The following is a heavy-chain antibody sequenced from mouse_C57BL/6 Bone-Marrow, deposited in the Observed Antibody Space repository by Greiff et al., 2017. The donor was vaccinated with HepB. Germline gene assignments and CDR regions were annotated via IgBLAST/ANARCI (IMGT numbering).Heavy chain of an antibody. V-gene: IGHV1-18*01. D-gene: IGHD2-4*01. Sequence: VQLQQSGPELVKPGASVKIPCKASGYTFTDYNMDWVKQSHGKSLEWIGDINPNNGGTIYNQKFKGKATLTVDKSSSTAYMELRSLTSEDTAVYYCARYDYGSLGYAMDYWGQGTSVTVSS. CDR1: GYTFTDYN. CDR2: INPNNGGT. J-gene: IGHJ4*01. CDR3: ARYDYGSLGYAMDY.